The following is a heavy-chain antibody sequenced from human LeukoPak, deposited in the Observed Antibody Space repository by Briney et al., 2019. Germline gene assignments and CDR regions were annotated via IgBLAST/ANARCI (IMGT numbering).Heavy chain of an antibody. V-gene: IGHV4-61*01. D-gene: IGHD2/OR15-2a*01. Sequence: SETLSLTCTVSGGSISSSSYYWGWIRQPPGKGLEWIGYIYYSGSTNYNPSLKSRVTISVDTSKNQFSLKLSSVTAADTAVYYCARDQYGTVDYWGQGTLVTVSS. CDR1: GGSISSSSYY. CDR3: ARDQYGTVDY. J-gene: IGHJ4*02. CDR2: IYYSGST.